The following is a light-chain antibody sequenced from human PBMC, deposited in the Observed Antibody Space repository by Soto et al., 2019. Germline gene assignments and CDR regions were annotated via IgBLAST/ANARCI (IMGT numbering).Light chain of an antibody. CDR3: QQYDTAPWT. V-gene: IGKV1-27*01. CDR1: QGISNY. Sequence: DIQMTQSPSSLSASVGDRATITCRASQGISNYLAWYQQKPGNVPKVLIYAVSTLHSGVPSRFSGSGSGTDFTLTISRLEPEDVGTYYCQQYDTAPWTFGQGTKVEIK. CDR2: AVS. J-gene: IGKJ1*01.